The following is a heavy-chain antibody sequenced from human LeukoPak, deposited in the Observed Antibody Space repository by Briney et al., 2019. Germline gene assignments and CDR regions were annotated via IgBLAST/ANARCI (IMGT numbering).Heavy chain of an antibody. CDR2: IYHSGST. D-gene: IGHD3-10*01. CDR1: GYSISRGHY. J-gene: IGHJ4*02. CDR3: ARRDYITIMFDY. Sequence: SETLSLTCVVSGYSISRGHYWGWIRQPPGKGLEWIGSIYHSGSTYYNPSLNSRVTISVDTSKNQFSLKLSSVTAADTAVYYCARRDYITIMFDYWGQGILVTVSS. V-gene: IGHV4-38-2*01.